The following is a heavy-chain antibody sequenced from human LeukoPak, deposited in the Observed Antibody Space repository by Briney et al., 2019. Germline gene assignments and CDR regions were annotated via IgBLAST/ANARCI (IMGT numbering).Heavy chain of an antibody. V-gene: IGHV3-23*01. CDR3: AKGAFVVVPAAIPVTDAFDI. J-gene: IGHJ3*02. Sequence: GRSLRLSCTAAGFTFSNYAMSWVRQAPGKGLEWVSVISDDSSTTYYADSVKGRFTISRDKSKNTLYLQMNSLRAEDTAVYYCAKGAFVVVPAAIPVTDAFDIWGQGTMVTVSS. CDR2: ISDDSSTT. D-gene: IGHD2-2*02. CDR1: GFTFSNYA.